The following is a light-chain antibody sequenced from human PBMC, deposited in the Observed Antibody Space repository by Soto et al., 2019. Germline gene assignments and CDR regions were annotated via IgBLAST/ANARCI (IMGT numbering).Light chain of an antibody. J-gene: IGKJ4*01. CDR2: GAS. CDR1: QRVSSC. CDR3: QQYNNWPQVS. V-gene: IGKV3-15*01. Sequence: EIVMTQSPATLSVSPGERATLSCRASQRVSSCLVWYQQKPGQAPKPLIYGASTRATGIPARFSGSGSGTEFTLTISSLQSEDFAVYYCQQYNNWPQVSFGGGTKVEIK.